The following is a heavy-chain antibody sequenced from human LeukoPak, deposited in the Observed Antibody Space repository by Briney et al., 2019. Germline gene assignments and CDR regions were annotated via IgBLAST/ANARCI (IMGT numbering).Heavy chain of an antibody. Sequence: GRSLRLSCAASGFTFSSYGMHWVRQAPGKGLEWVAVISYDGSIKYYADSVKGRFTISRDNSKNTLYLQMNSLRAEDTAVYYCAKSLGIAVAGYYFDYWGQGTLVTVSS. CDR3: AKSLGIAVAGYYFDY. CDR2: ISYDGSIK. D-gene: IGHD6-19*01. V-gene: IGHV3-30*18. J-gene: IGHJ4*02. CDR1: GFTFSSYG.